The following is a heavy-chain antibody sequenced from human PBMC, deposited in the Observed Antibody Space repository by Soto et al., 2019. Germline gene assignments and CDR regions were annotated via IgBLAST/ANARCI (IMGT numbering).Heavy chain of an antibody. CDR1: GFTFSSYG. Sequence: QVQLVESGGGVVQPGRSLRLSCVASGFTFSSYGMHWVRQAPGKGLEWVAVIWNDASHTYYGDSVMGRFAISRHNTKNTLFLQTKSLSAEDTAVYDCPREPIGAGIFGYWGQGTLVTVCS. D-gene: IGHD1-26*01. V-gene: IGHV3-33*01. J-gene: IGHJ4*02. CDR3: PREPIGAGIFGY. CDR2: IWNDASHT.